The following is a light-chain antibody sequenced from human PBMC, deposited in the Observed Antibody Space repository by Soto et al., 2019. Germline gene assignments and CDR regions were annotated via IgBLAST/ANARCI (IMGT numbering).Light chain of an antibody. J-gene: IGKJ4*01. Sequence: EIMMTQSRATLSVSPGQRAALSCRASQSVSSNLAWYQQKPGQAPRLLIYGASTRATGIPARFSGSGSGTEFTLTITSLQSEDFAVYYCQQYNNWPPLTFGGGTKVDIK. CDR1: QSVSSN. CDR2: GAS. V-gene: IGKV3-15*01. CDR3: QQYNNWPPLT.